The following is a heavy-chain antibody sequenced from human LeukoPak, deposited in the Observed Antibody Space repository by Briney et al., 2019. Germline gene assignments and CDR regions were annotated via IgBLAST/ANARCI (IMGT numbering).Heavy chain of an antibody. J-gene: IGHJ4*02. V-gene: IGHV1-18*01. D-gene: IGHD2-8*01. CDR1: GYTFTSYG. CDR3: ARGEYCTNGVCPGDY. CDR2: ISAYNGNT. Sequence: ASVKVSCKASGYTFTSYGISWVRQAPGQGLEWMGWISAYNGNTNYAQKLQGRVTMTTDTSTSTAYMELRSLRSDDTAVYYCARGEYCTNGVCPGDYWGQGTLVTASS.